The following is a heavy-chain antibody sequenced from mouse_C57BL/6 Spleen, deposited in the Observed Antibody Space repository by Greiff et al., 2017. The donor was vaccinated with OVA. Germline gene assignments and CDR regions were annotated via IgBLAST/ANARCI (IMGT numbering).Heavy chain of an antibody. Sequence: LKQPGAELVRPGSSVKLSCKASGYTFTSYWMHWVKQRPIQGLEWIGNIDPSDSETHYNQKFKDKATLTVDKSSSTAYMQLSSLTSEDSAVYYCARGGLYAMDYWGQGTSVTVSS. CDR3: ARGGLYAMDY. J-gene: IGHJ4*01. CDR1: GYTFTSYW. CDR2: IDPSDSET. V-gene: IGHV1-52*01.